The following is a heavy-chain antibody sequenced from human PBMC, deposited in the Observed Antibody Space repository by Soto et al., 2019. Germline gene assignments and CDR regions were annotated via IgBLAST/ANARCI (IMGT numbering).Heavy chain of an antibody. J-gene: IGHJ5*02. V-gene: IGHV2-5*01. CDR2: IYWNDEK. D-gene: IGHD3-10*01. CDR1: GFSLTTTGLG. Sequence: QITLKESGPTLVTPTQTPTLTCPFSGFSLTTTGLGVAWIRQPPGKALEWLALIYWNDEKRYRPSLRSRLTITPDTSKNQVVLTMTAMAPVDTAPYSCAHEGFASDHRFDAWGQGPRVIASS. CDR3: AHEGFASDHRFDA.